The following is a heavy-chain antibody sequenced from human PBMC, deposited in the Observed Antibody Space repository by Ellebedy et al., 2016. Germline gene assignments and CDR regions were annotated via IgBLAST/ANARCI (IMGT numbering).Heavy chain of an antibody. V-gene: IGHV4-39*07. Sequence: SETLSLTCTVSGGSVSSRRYLWGWIRQPPGQGLEWIGSMHYSGSTYYNPSLQSRVTISVDTSKNQFSQPLTYVSDADTAVYYCWSVIPAARSDFDYWGRGTLVTVSS. CDR2: MHYSGST. J-gene: IGHJ4*02. D-gene: IGHD2-2*01. CDR1: GGSVSSRRYL. CDR3: WSVIPAARSDFDY.